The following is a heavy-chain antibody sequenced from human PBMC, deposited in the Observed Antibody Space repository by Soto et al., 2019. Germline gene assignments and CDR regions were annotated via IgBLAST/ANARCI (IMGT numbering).Heavy chain of an antibody. CDR3: ARENYYKMDV. CDR1: GFIFSDYY. CDR2: ISNRGNT. Sequence: QVQLVKSGGGLVKPGGSLRLSCAASGFIFSDYYMDWIRQSPGKGLEWISHISNRGNTNYADSVKGRFTIFRDNAKNSLYLQMNSLRAEDTAVYYCARENYYKMDVWGQGTSVTVSS. J-gene: IGHJ6*02. V-gene: IGHV3-11*05.